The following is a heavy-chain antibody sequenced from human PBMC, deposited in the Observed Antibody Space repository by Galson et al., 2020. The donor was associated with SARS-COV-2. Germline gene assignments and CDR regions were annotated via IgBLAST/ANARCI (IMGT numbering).Heavy chain of an antibody. V-gene: IGHV3-13*01. J-gene: IGHJ4*02. CDR2: IGTSGDT. CDR3: ARRAAAGSLDS. CDR1: GFTFSTYD. Sequence: GGSLRLSCAASGFTFSTYDMHWVRHAAGKGLEWVSGIGTSGDTYYSGSVKGRFTISRENAKNSLYLQMNSLRVGDTAVYYCARRAAAGSLDSWGQGTLVTVFS. D-gene: IGHD6-19*01.